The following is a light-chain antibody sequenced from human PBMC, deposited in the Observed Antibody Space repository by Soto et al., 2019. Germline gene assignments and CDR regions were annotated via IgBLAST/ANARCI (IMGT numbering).Light chain of an antibody. V-gene: IGLV2-14*01. Sequence: QSALTQPASVSGSPGQSITISCTGTSSDVGAYNYVSWYQQHPGKAPKLMISEVNNRPSGVSHRFSGSKSGNTASLTISGLQAEDEADYFCSSYTSSSRVVFGGGTKLTVL. CDR3: SSYTSSSRVV. J-gene: IGLJ2*01. CDR2: EVN. CDR1: SSDVGAYNY.